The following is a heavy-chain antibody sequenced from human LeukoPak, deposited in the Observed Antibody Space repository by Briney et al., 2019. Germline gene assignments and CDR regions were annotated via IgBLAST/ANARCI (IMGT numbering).Heavy chain of an antibody. Sequence: GGSLRLSCAASGFTFSSYWMSWVRQAPGKGLEWVANIKQDGSEKYYVDSVKGRFTISRDNAKNSLYLQMNSLRAEDTAVYYCARAQSRITMVRGGYFEYWGQGTLVTVSS. CDR1: GFTFSSYW. V-gene: IGHV3-7*01. J-gene: IGHJ4*02. CDR3: ARAQSRITMVRGGYFEY. CDR2: IKQDGSEK. D-gene: IGHD3-10*01.